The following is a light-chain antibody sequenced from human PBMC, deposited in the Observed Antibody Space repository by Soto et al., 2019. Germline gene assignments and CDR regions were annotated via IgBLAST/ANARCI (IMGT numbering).Light chain of an antibody. V-gene: IGKV1-5*01. CDR3: KQYNSYSWT. J-gene: IGKJ1*01. CDR1: QSISSW. Sequence: DIPMTQSPSTLSASVGDRVTITCRASQSISSWLAWYQQKPGKAPKLLIYDASSLESGVPSRFSGSGSGTEFTLTISSLQRDDFATYYCKQYNSYSWTFGQGTKVEIK. CDR2: DAS.